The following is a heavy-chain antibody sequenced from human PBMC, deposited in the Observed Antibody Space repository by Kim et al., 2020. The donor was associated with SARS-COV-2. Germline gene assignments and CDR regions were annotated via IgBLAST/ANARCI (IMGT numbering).Heavy chain of an antibody. J-gene: IGHJ4*02. D-gene: IGHD3-22*01. CDR3: ARGRSDYYDSSGYYDY. Sequence: ESVKGRFTISRDNSKTTLNLQMNSLRAEDTAVYYCARGRSDYYDSSGYYDYWGQGTLVTVSS. V-gene: IGHV3-53*01.